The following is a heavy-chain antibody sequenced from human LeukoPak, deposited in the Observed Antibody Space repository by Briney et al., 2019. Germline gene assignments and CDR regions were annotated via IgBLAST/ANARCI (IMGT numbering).Heavy chain of an antibody. V-gene: IGHV3-7*01. CDR2: IKPDGSQK. D-gene: IGHD6-19*01. CDR1: GFTFSDFW. Sequence: GGSLRLSCAASGFTFSDFWMAWVRQAPGRGLEWVANIKPDGSQKYYVGSEKGRFSISRDNAENSLYLQMNSLRAEDTAVYYCANSGWSLRDYWGQGTLVTVSS. CDR3: ANSGWSLRDY. J-gene: IGHJ4*02.